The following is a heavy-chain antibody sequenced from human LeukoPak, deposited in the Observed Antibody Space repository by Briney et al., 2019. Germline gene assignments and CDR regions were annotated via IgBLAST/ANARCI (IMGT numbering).Heavy chain of an antibody. Sequence: PGGSLRLSWAASGFTFYDYGMSRVRQAPGKGLEWVSGIIWNGGSTGYADSVKGRFTISRDNAKNSLYLQMNSLRAEDTALYYCARGDSSGYYFFDYWGQGTLVTVSS. CDR2: IIWNGGST. CDR1: GFTFYDYG. D-gene: IGHD3-22*01. V-gene: IGHV3-20*04. J-gene: IGHJ4*02. CDR3: ARGDSSGYYFFDY.